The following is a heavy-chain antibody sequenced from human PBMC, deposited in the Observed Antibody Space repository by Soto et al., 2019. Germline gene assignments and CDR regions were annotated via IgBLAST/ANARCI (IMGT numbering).Heavy chain of an antibody. CDR2: ISWNSGSI. CDR1: GFTFDDYA. V-gene: IGHV3-9*01. CDR3: AKVPYYYYIDV. Sequence: EVQLVESGGGLVQPGRSLRLSCAASGFTFDDYAMHWVRQAPGKGLEWVSGISWNSGSIGYADSVKGRFTISRDNAKNSLYLQMNSLRAEDTALYYCAKVPYYYYIDVWGKGTTVTV. J-gene: IGHJ6*03.